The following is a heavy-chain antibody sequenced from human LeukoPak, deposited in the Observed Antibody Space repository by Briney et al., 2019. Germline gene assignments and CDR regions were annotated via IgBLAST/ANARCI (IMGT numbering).Heavy chain of an antibody. CDR3: ARRAREFGWVFDY. J-gene: IGHJ4*02. V-gene: IGHV4-39*01. D-gene: IGHD3-10*01. Sequence: SETLSLTCTVSGGSISSSSHYWGWIRQPPGKGLEWIGSIYYSGSTYYNPSLNSRVTISVDTSKNQFSLKLSSVTAADTAVYYCARRAREFGWVFDYWGQGTLVTVSS. CDR1: GGSISSSSHY. CDR2: IYYSGST.